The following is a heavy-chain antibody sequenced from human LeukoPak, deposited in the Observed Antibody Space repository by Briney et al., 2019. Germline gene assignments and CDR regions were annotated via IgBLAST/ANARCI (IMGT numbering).Heavy chain of an antibody. CDR1: GFTFSSYG. CDR3: AKNGDRGAYCTGGTCYPYFYYYMDV. CDR2: ISGSGGTT. V-gene: IGHV3-23*01. Sequence: PGGSLRLSCAASGFTFSSYGMSWVRQAPGKGLEWVSAISGSGGTTYYADSVKGRFTISRDNSKNTLYLQMNSLRAEDTAIYYCAKNGDRGAYCTGGTCYPYFYYYMDVWGKGTTVTI. J-gene: IGHJ6*03. D-gene: IGHD2-15*01.